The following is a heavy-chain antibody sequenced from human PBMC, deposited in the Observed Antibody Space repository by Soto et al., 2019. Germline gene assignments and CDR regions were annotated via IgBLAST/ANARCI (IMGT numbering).Heavy chain of an antibody. J-gene: IGHJ6*02. D-gene: IGHD3-22*01. CDR3: ARVPYYYDSSGYRMDV. Sequence: VQLVESGGGVVQPGRSLRLSCAASGFTFSSYGMHWVRQAPGKGLEWVAVIWYDGSNKYYADSVKGRFTISRENSKNTIYLQMNSLRAEDTAVYYCARVPYYYDSSGYRMDVWGQGTTVTVSS. CDR1: GFTFSSYG. CDR2: IWYDGSNK. V-gene: IGHV3-33*01.